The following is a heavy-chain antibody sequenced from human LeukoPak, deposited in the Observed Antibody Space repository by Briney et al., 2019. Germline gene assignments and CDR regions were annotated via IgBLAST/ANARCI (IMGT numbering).Heavy chain of an antibody. V-gene: IGHV7-4-1*02. CDR3: ARDLPIAVVGTSDY. Sequence: ASVKVSCKASGYTFTSCAINWVRQAPGQGLEWMGWINTNTGNPTYAQGFTGRFVFSLDTSVSTAYLQISSLKAEDTAVYYCARDLPIAVVGTSDYWGQGTLVTVSS. D-gene: IGHD6-19*01. CDR1: GYTFTSCA. CDR2: INTNTGNP. J-gene: IGHJ4*02.